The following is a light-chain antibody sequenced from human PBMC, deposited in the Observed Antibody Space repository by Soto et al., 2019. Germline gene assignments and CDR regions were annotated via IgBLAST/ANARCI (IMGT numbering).Light chain of an antibody. CDR3: MQGTYWPPA. J-gene: IGKJ1*01. Sequence: DVVLSQSPLSLPVTPGQPASISCRSSGSLVSSDGDIYLNWFQQRPDQSPRRLSHNVSNRDSGVPDRFSGSGSGTDFTLKISRVEAEDVGVYYCMQGTYWPPAFGQGTKVDIK. CDR2: NVS. V-gene: IGKV2-30*01. CDR1: GSLVSSDGDIY.